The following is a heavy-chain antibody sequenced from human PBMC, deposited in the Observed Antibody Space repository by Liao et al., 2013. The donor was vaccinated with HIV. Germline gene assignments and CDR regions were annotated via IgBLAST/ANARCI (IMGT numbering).Heavy chain of an antibody. D-gene: IGHD2-15*01. J-gene: IGHJ4*02. Sequence: QVQLQESGPGLVKPSETLSLTCTVSAGSMSSFYWAWIRQPPGEGLECIGYISYSGSSNYNPSLKSRVTMSVDTSKNQFSLRLNSVTAADTAVYYCARGVDFDYWGRGTLVTVSS. V-gene: IGHV4-59*01. CDR2: ISYSGSS. CDR1: AGSMSSFY. CDR3: ARGVDFDY.